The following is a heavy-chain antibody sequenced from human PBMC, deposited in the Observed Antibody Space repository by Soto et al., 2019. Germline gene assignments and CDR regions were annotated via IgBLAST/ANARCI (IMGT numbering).Heavy chain of an antibody. CDR3: ARGFSGWYYFDY. D-gene: IGHD6-19*01. J-gene: IGHJ4*02. CDR2: IYYSGST. CDR1: GGSISSYY. Sequence: LSLTCTVSGGSISSYYWSWIRQPPGKGLEWIGYIYYSGSTDYNPSLKSRVTISVDTSKNQFSLKLSSVTAADTAVYYCARGFSGWYYFDYWGQGTLVTVSS. V-gene: IGHV4-59*01.